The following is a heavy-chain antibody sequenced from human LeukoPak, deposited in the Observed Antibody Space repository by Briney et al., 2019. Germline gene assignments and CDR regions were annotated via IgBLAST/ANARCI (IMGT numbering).Heavy chain of an antibody. CDR1: GGSISNGDYY. V-gene: IGHV4-30-4*08. Sequence: NPSETLSLTCNVSGGSISNGDYYWSWIRQPPGKGLEWIGYIYYGGSAYYDPSLKSRVTISVDTSKNQFSLNLTSMTAADTAVYYCASTGIAAAGSDYWGQGTLVTVSS. CDR3: ASTGIAAAGSDY. D-gene: IGHD6-13*01. J-gene: IGHJ4*02. CDR2: IYYGGSA.